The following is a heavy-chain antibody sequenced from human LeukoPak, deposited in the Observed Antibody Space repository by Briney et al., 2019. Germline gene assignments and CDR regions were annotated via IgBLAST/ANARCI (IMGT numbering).Heavy chain of an antibody. CDR2: IYYSRST. CDR1: GGSISSGGYY. Sequence: SETLSLTCTVSGGSISSGGYYWSWTRQHPGKGLEWIGYIYYSRSTYYNPSLKSRVTISVDTSKNQFSLKLSSVTAADTAVYYCASAPRATINPGYFDYWGQGTLVTVSS. CDR3: ASAPRATINPGYFDY. D-gene: IGHD5-12*01. V-gene: IGHV4-31*03. J-gene: IGHJ4*02.